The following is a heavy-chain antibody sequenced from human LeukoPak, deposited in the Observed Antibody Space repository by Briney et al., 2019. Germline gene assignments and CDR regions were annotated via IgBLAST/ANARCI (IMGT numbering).Heavy chain of an antibody. Sequence: ASVKVSCKASGYTFTSYAINWVRQATGQGLEWMGWKNPNSGRTGFAQRFQGRLTMTTDTSISTAYMELSSLTSEDTAVYYCARGPVKTHGMDVWGQGTTVTVSS. J-gene: IGHJ6*02. CDR3: ARGPVKTHGMDV. CDR1: GYTFTSYA. CDR2: KNPNSGRT. V-gene: IGHV1-8*01.